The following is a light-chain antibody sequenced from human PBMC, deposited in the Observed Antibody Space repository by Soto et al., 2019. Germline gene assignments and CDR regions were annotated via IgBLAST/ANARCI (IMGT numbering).Light chain of an antibody. CDR1: QSVTRH. CDR3: QQRSNWPLT. J-gene: IGKJ4*01. V-gene: IGKV3-11*01. Sequence: VLTQSPGTLSLSTGERATLSWRASQSVTRHLAWYQQKPGQAPRLLIYDASNRAPGIPARFSGSGSGTDFTLTISSLEPEDFAVYYCQQRSNWPLTFGGGTKVDIK. CDR2: DAS.